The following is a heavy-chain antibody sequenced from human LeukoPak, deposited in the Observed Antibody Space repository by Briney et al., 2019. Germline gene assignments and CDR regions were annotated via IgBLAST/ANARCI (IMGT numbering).Heavy chain of an antibody. V-gene: IGHV3-21*06. CDR1: GFSLSSFT. CDR3: AKEGSSWYYFDY. J-gene: IGHJ4*02. D-gene: IGHD6-13*01. Sequence: GGSLRLSCAASGFSLSSFTMNWVRQAPGKGLEWVSSISSSSSYIYYADSVKGRFTISRDNAKNSLYLQMNSLRAEDTAVYYCAKEGSSWYYFDYWGQGTLVTVSS. CDR2: ISSSSSYI.